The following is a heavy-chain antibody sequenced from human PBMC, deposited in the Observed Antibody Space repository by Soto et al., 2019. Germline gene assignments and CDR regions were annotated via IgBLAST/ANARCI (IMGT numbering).Heavy chain of an antibody. CDR2: ISGSGGST. J-gene: IGHJ4*02. V-gene: IGHV3-23*01. CDR3: AKGPPYYYDSSGYYYFDY. Sequence: GGSLRLSCAASGFTFSSYARSWVRQAPGKGLEWVSAISGSGGSTYYADSVKGRFTISRDNSKNTLYLQMNSLRAEDTAVYYCAKGPPYYYDSSGYYYFDYWGQGTLVTVYS. D-gene: IGHD3-22*01. CDR1: GFTFSSYA.